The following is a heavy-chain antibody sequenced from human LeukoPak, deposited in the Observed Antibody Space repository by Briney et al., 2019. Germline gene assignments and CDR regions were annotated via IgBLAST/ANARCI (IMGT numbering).Heavy chain of an antibody. D-gene: IGHD3-10*01. V-gene: IGHV3-66*04. CDR1: GFTVSSNY. CDR3: ARHRGVITRDYFDY. CDR2: IYSGGST. J-gene: IGHJ4*02. Sequence: GGSLRLSCAASGFTVSSNYMSWVRQAPGKGLEWVSVIYSGGSTYYADSVKGRFTISRDNPKNTLYLQMNSLRAEDTAVYYCARHRGVITRDYFDYWGQGTLVTVSS.